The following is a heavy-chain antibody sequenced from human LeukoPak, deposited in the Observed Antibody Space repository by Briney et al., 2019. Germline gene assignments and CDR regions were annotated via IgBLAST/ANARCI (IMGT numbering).Heavy chain of an antibody. J-gene: IGHJ4*02. CDR2: INPNSGGT. CDR3: ARDGGVGAAPNFDY. D-gene: IGHD1-26*01. CDR1: GYTFTGYY. Sequence: GASVKVSCKASGYTFTGYYMHWVRQAPGQGLEWMGWINPNSGGTNYAQKFQGRVTMTRDTSISTAYMELSRLRSDDTAVYYCARDGGVGAAPNFDYWGQGTLVTVSS. V-gene: IGHV1-2*02.